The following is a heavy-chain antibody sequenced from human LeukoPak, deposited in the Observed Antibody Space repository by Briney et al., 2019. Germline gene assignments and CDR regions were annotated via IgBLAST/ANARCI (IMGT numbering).Heavy chain of an antibody. J-gene: IGHJ4*02. CDR1: GFTFSSSA. V-gene: IGHV3-23*01. CDR2: VSGSGGST. D-gene: IGHD4-23*01. Sequence: GGSLRLSCAASGFTFSSSAVTWVRQAPGKGLEWVSTVSGSGGSTYYADSVKGRFTISRDNSKNTLYLQMNSLRAEDTAVYYCAKASLTTVVTSFDYWGQGTLVTVSS. CDR3: AKASLTTVVTSFDY.